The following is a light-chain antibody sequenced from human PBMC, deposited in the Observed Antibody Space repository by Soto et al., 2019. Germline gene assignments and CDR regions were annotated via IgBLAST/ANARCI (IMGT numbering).Light chain of an antibody. CDR1: SSDVGSYNL. V-gene: IGLV2-23*01. CDR3: CSYADSSTYV. CDR2: EDS. J-gene: IGLJ1*01. Sequence: QSVLTQPASVSGSPGQSITISCTGTSSDVGSYNLDSWYQQHPGKAPKLIIYEDSKRPSGVSNRFSGSKSGNTASLTISGLQTEDEADYYCCSYADSSTYVFGTGTKVTVL.